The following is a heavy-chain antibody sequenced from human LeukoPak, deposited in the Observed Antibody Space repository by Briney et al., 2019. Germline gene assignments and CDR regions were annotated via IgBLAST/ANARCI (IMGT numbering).Heavy chain of an antibody. CDR2: ISGSGGST. J-gene: IGHJ4*02. D-gene: IGHD1-26*01. V-gene: IGHV3-23*01. CDR1: GFTFSSYG. Sequence: GGSLRLSCAASGFTFSSYGMSWVRQAPGKGLEWVSAISGSGGSTYYADSVKGRFTISRDNSKNTLYLQMNSLRAEDTAVYYCAFLSGSYLQYYFDYWGQGTLVTVSS. CDR3: AFLSGSYLQYYFDY.